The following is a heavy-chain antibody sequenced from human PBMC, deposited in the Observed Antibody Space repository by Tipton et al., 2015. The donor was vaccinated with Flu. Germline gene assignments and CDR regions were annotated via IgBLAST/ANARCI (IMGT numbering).Heavy chain of an antibody. J-gene: IGHJ4*02. Sequence: GSLRLSCTASSGSIRSTNYFCAWIRQPPGKRLELIGSIYPSGTTYYNPSLKSRVTISVDTSKSQFSLMLRSVTAADTAVYYCARLSYYDVDLKNFYFDYWGQGALVTVSS. CDR1: SGSIRSTNYF. V-gene: IGHV4-39*01. D-gene: IGHD3-10*02. CDR2: IYPSGTT. CDR3: ARLSYYDVDLKNFYFDY.